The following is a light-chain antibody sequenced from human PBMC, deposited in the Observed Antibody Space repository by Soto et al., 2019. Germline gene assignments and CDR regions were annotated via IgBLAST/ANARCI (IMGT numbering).Light chain of an antibody. Sequence: DIQMTQSPSSLSASVGDRITITSQASQDISNVLNWYQQKPGKAPKLLIYDASNFETGITSRFSGSGSGTDFTFTISRLQDDDVATCLCQHYYSVFTFGQGTRLEIK. J-gene: IGKJ5*01. V-gene: IGKV1-33*01. CDR2: DAS. CDR3: QHYYSVFT. CDR1: QDISNV.